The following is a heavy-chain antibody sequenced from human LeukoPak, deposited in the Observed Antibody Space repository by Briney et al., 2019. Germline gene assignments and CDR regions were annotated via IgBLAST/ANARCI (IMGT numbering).Heavy chain of an antibody. CDR3: AKDRIAVAGEDY. J-gene: IGHJ4*02. V-gene: IGHV3-30*04. CDR1: GFTFSSYG. D-gene: IGHD6-19*01. Sequence: GGSLRLSCAASGFTFSSYGIHWVRQAPGKWLEWVALISSNGKNEDYADSVKGRFTISRDNSKNTLYLRMNSLRAEDTAVYYCAKDRIAVAGEDYWGQGTLVTVSS. CDR2: ISSNGKNE.